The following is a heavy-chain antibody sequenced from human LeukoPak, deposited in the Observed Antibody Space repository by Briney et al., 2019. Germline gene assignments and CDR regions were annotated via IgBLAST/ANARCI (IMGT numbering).Heavy chain of an antibody. CDR2: IYSGGST. V-gene: IGHV3-66*01. Sequence: GGSLRLSCAASGFTLSSNYMSWVRQAPGKGLEWVSVIYSGGSTYYADSVKGRFTISRDNSKNTLYLQMNSLRVEDTAVYYCARDFCSAGSCYPDNWGQGTLVTVSS. CDR1: GFTLSSNY. CDR3: ARDFCSAGSCYPDN. J-gene: IGHJ4*02. D-gene: IGHD2-15*01.